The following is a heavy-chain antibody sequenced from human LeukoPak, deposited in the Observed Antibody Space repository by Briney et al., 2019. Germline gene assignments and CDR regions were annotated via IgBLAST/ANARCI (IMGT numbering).Heavy chain of an antibody. CDR3: ARDLGGIYFDY. V-gene: IGHV4-59*01. Sequence: SETLSLTCTVSDASISGYYGSWIRQPPGKGLEGIGSIHFSGSTNYNPSLRSRVTISVDTSKNQLSLKLSSVTAADTAVYYCARDLGGIYFDYWGQGTLVTVSS. J-gene: IGHJ4*02. CDR2: IHFSGST. D-gene: IGHD1-26*01. CDR1: DASISGYY.